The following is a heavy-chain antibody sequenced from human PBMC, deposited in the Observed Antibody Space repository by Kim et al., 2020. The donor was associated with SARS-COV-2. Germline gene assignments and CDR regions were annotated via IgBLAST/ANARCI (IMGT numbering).Heavy chain of an antibody. V-gene: IGHV5-51*01. Sequence: SPSFQGQVTISADKSISTAYLQWSSLKASDTAMYYCARLPVSSGWQPFDYWGQGTLVTVSS. J-gene: IGHJ4*02. D-gene: IGHD6-19*01. CDR3: ARLPVSSGWQPFDY.